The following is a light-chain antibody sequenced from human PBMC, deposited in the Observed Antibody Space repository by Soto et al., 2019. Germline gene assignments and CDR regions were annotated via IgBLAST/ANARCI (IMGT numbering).Light chain of an antibody. CDR2: LGS. V-gene: IGKV2-28*01. CDR1: QSLLHSNGYNS. J-gene: IGKJ4*01. Sequence: DIVMTQSPLSLPVTPGEPASISCRSSQSLLHSNGYNSLDWYLQKPGQSPHPLIYLGSNRASGVPDRFSGSGSGTEFTLKISSVAAEDVGIYYCMQALQTPLTFGGGTKVEIK. CDR3: MQALQTPLT.